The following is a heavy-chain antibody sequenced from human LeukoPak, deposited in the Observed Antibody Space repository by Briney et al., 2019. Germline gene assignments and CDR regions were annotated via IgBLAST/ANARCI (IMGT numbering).Heavy chain of an antibody. J-gene: IGHJ5*02. CDR1: GGTFSSYA. CDR3: ARDSSGWYRWFDP. D-gene: IGHD6-19*01. Sequence: ASVKVSCKASGGTFSSYAISWVRQAPGQGLEWLGWINPNTGDTNYAQNFQGRVTMTRDTSISTAYMELSSLRSDDTAVYYCARDSSGWYRWFDPWGQGTLVTVSS. CDR2: INPNTGDT. V-gene: IGHV1-2*02.